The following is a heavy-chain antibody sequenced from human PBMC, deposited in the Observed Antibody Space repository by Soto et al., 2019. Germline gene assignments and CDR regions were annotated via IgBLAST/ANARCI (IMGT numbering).Heavy chain of an antibody. CDR3: ARGIVVAHTNTDSGWYFDL. D-gene: IGHD3-22*01. Sequence: QVQLVQSGAEVKKPGASVKVSCKASGYTFTGYYMHWVGRPPGKGLGWMGWINPNSGGTNYAQKFQGRVTMTRDTSISTAYMELSRLRSDDTAVYYCARGIVVAHTNTDSGWYFDLWGRGTLVTVSS. V-gene: IGHV1-2*02. CDR2: INPNSGGT. J-gene: IGHJ2*01. CDR1: GYTFTGYY.